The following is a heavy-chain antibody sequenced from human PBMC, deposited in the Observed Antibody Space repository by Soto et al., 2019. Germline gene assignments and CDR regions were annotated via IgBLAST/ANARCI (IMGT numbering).Heavy chain of an antibody. CDR2: IYYSGST. CDR1: GGSVSSGSYY. V-gene: IGHV4-61*01. CDR3: ARYSSSWYPSNY. J-gene: IGHJ4*02. Sequence: SETLSLTCTVSGGSVSSGSYYWSWIRQPPGKGLEWIGYIYYSGSTNYNPSLKSRVTISVDTSKNQFSLKLNSVTAADTAVYYCARYSSSWYPSNYWGQGTLVTVSS. D-gene: IGHD6-13*01.